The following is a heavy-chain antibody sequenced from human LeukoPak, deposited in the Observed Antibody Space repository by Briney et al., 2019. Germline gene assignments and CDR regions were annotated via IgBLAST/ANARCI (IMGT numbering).Heavy chain of an antibody. CDR1: GFTFSSYG. CDR2: IRYDGSNK. D-gene: IGHD4-11*01. CDR3: AKGRYSNVRLDY. J-gene: IGHJ4*02. Sequence: GGSLRLSCAASGFTFSSYGMHWVRQAPGKGLEWVAFIRYDGSNKYYADSVKGRFTISRDNSKNTLYLQMNSLRAEDTAVYCCAKGRYSNVRLDYWGQGTLVTVSS. V-gene: IGHV3-30*02.